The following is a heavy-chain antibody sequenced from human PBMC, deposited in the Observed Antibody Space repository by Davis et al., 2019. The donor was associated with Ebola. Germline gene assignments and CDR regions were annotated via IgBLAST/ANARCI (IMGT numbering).Heavy chain of an antibody. J-gene: IGHJ4*02. CDR3: ARDGASIAVAGFDY. V-gene: IGHV3-48*03. CDR1: GFTFSSYE. CDR2: ISSSGSTI. D-gene: IGHD6-19*01. Sequence: PGGSLRLSCAASGFTFSSYEMNWVRQAPGKGLEWVSYISSSGSTIYYADSVKGRFTISRDNAKNSLYLQMNSLRAEDTAVYYCARDGASIAVAGFDYWGQGTLVTVSS.